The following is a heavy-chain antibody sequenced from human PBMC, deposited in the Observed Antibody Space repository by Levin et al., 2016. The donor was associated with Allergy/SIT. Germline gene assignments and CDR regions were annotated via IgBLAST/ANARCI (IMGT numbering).Heavy chain of an antibody. CDR3: AKDERRTGTTTGWSGGMDV. Sequence: GESLKISCAASGFSFSSYAMSWVRQVPGKGLEWVSTISDSGYATYYADSVRGRFIISRDGSTLLLQMISLRAEDTAIYYCAKDERRTGTTTGWSGGMDVWGQGTTVTVSS. V-gene: IGHV3-23*01. J-gene: IGHJ6*02. CDR2: ISDSGYAT. CDR1: GFSFSSYA. D-gene: IGHD1-1*01.